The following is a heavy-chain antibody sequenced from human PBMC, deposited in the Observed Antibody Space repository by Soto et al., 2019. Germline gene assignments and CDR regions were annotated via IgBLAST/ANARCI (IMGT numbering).Heavy chain of an antibody. D-gene: IGHD3-16*01. CDR3: AKGPHIGPGDPLDY. Sequence: NPSETLSLTCTVSGDSMRDSYWSWIRQPAGKGLEWIGRIHSSGSTNYNPSLKSRVTMSVDTSKKQFSLKLNSVTAADTAIYYCAKGPHIGPGDPLDYWGQGALVTVSS. V-gene: IGHV4-4*07. J-gene: IGHJ4*02. CDR2: IHSSGST. CDR1: GDSMRDSY.